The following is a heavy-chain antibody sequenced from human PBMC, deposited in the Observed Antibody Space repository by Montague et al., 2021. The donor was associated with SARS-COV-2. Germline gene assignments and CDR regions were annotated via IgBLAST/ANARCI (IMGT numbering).Heavy chain of an antibody. Sequence: SETLSLTCTVSGGSISSSSYYWGWIRQPPGKGLEWIGSIYYSGSTYYNPSLKSRVTISVDTSKNQLSLKLSSVTAADTAVYYCARVWCQQLVRLSGMDVWGQGTLVTVSS. CDR2: IYYSGST. D-gene: IGHD6-13*01. CDR3: ARVWCQQLVRLSGMDV. J-gene: IGHJ6*02. V-gene: IGHV4-39*07. CDR1: GGSISSSSYY.